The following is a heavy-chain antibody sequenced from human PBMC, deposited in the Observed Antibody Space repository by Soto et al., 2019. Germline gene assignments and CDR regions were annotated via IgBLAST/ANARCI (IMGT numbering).Heavy chain of an antibody. V-gene: IGHV1-18*04. CDR1: GYTFTNYG. Sequence: QVQLVQSGAEVKKPGASVRVSCKASGYTFTNYGISWVRQAPGQGLEWMGWVSGYNGNTNYAQKLRGRVTMTTDTSRSAAYMELRALRSDDTAVYYCARDEGSHGFDSWGQGTLVTVSS. CDR3: ARDEGSHGFDS. CDR2: VSGYNGNT. J-gene: IGHJ4*02. D-gene: IGHD6-19*01.